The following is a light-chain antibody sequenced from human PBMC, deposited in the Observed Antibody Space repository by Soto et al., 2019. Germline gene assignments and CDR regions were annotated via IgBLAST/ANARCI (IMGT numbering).Light chain of an antibody. CDR2: KAS. V-gene: IGKV1-5*03. Sequence: DIQMTQSPSTLSGSVGDRVTIPCRASQTISSWLAWYQQKPGKAPKLLIYKASTLKSGVPSRFSGSGSGTEFTLTISSLQPDDFAVYYCQQRNNWPSTTFGPGTKVDIK. J-gene: IGKJ3*01. CDR3: QQRNNWPSTT. CDR1: QTISSW.